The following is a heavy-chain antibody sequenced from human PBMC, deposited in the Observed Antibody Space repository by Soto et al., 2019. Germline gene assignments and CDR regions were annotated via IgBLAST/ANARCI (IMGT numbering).Heavy chain of an antibody. CDR2: ISYDGINK. D-gene: IGHD1-1*01. J-gene: IGHJ4*02. CDR1: GFTFSSYG. CDR3: EKSVYNWNDGFFDY. V-gene: IGHV3-30*18. Sequence: QVQLVESGGGVVQPGRSLRLSCAASGFTFSSYGMHWVRQAPGKGLEWVAVISYDGINKYYADSVKGRFTISRDNSKNPLYLQMNSLRAEDTGVYYCEKSVYNWNDGFFDYWGQGTLVTVSS.